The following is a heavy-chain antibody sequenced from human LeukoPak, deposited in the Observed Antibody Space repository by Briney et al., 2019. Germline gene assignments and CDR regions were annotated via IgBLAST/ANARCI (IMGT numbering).Heavy chain of an antibody. V-gene: IGHV4-59*01. D-gene: IGHD3-10*01. CDR1: GGSTSSYY. CDR3: ARENGVGNWFDP. J-gene: IGHJ5*02. Sequence: SETLSLTCTVSGGSTSSYYWSWIRQPPGKGLEWIGYIYYSGSTNYNPSLKSRVTISVDTSKNQFSLKLSSVTAADTAVYYCARENGVGNWFDPWGQGTLVTVSS. CDR2: IYYSGST.